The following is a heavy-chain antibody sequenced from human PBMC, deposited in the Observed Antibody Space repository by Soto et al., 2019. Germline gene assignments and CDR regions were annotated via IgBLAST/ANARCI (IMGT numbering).Heavy chain of an antibody. V-gene: IGHV1-18*01. Sequence: ASVKVSCKASGYTFSTYGINWVRQAPGQGLEWMGWISAYNGDTDYAQNFQGRVTMTTDTSTSTAYMELRSLRSDDTAVYYCARQALRITGAVHKCFYPWGQGTLVTVSS. CDR2: ISAYNGDT. D-gene: IGHD3-16*01. CDR1: GYTFSTYG. CDR3: ARQALRITGAVHKCFYP. J-gene: IGHJ5*02.